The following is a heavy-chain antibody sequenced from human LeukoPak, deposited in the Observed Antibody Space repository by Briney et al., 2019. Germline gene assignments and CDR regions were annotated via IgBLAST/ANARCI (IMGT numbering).Heavy chain of an antibody. Sequence: SVKVSCKASGYTFTGYHIHWVRQAPGQGLEWMGWINPNSGGTDYAQKFQGRVTMTRDTSTSTAYMDLSRLRFDDTAVYYCARVASGSYPIDYWGQGSLVTVSS. CDR2: INPNSGGT. V-gene: IGHV1-2*02. CDR1: GYTFTGYH. D-gene: IGHD1-26*01. J-gene: IGHJ4*02. CDR3: ARVASGSYPIDY.